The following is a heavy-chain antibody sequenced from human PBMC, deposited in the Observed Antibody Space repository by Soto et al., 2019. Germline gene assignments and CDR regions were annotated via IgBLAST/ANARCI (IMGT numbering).Heavy chain of an antibody. Sequence: GGSLRLSCAASGFTFSTYAMNWVRQPPGKGLEWVSSISGSGAYTYYADSVQGRFTISRDNSKNTLNLQMNSLRAEDTAVYYCARDRHPYSTKYYFDYWGQGTLVTVSS. J-gene: IGHJ4*02. V-gene: IGHV3-23*01. CDR2: ISGSGAYT. CDR3: ARDRHPYSTKYYFDY. CDR1: GFTFSTYA. D-gene: IGHD2-2*01.